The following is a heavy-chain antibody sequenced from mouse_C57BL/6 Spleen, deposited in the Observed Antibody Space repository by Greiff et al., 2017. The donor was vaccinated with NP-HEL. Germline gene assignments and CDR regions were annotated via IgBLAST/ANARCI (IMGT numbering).Heavy chain of an antibody. Sequence: QVQLQQPGAELVMPGASVKLSCKASGYTFPSYWMHWVKQRPGQGLEWIGEIDPSDSYTNYNQKFKGKSTLTVDKSSSTAYMQLSSLTSEDSAVYYCARPYGSSPYWYFDVWGTGTTVTVSS. CDR2: IDPSDSYT. D-gene: IGHD1-1*01. V-gene: IGHV1-69*01. CDR1: GYTFPSYW. J-gene: IGHJ1*03. CDR3: ARPYGSSPYWYFDV.